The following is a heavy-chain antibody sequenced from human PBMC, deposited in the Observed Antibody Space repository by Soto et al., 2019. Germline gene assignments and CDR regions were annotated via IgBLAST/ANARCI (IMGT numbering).Heavy chain of an antibody. Sequence: PSETLSLTCTVSGGSISSSSYYWGWIRQPPGKGLEWIGSIYYSGSTYYNPSLKSRVTISVDTSKNQFSLKLSSVTAADTAVYYCARPLTMVRGVMVDNTYGMDVWGQGTTVTVSS. CDR1: GGSISSSSYY. D-gene: IGHD3-10*01. CDR2: IYYSGST. J-gene: IGHJ6*02. CDR3: ARPLTMVRGVMVDNTYGMDV. V-gene: IGHV4-39*01.